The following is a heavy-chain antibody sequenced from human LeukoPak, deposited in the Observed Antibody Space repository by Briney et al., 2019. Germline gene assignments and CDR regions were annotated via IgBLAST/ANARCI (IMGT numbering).Heavy chain of an antibody. CDR1: GFTVSSNY. CDR3: ARDRGVGAAQFDY. V-gene: IGHV3-48*04. D-gene: IGHD1-26*01. Sequence: PGGSLRLSCAASGFTVSSNYMNWVRQAPGKGLEWVSYISSSSSTIYYADSVKGRFTISRDNAKNSLYLQMNSLRAEDTTVYYCARDRGVGAAQFDYWGQGTLVTVSS. CDR2: ISSSSSTI. J-gene: IGHJ4*02.